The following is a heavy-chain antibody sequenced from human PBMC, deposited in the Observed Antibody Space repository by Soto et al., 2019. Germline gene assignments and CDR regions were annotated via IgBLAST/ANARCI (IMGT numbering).Heavy chain of an antibody. CDR2: IGFGGDT. CDR3: AGDVIGGYFALSAFRGNGSSDL. J-gene: IGHJ2*01. V-gene: IGHV3-13*01. Sequence: TTGKGLEWVSAIGFGGDTYYPGSVRGRFTISRDNARNSVYLQMNSLRAEDTAVFYRAGDVIGGYFALSAFRGNGSSDL. D-gene: IGHD3-16*02.